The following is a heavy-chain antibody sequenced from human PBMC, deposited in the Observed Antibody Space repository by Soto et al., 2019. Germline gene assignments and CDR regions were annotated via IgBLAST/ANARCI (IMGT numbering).Heavy chain of an antibody. J-gene: IGHJ3*02. CDR3: AKSGNTIFGVVIIDLDI. Sequence: GGSLRLSCAASGFTFSSYAMSWVRQAPGKGLEWVSAIIGSGGSTYYADSVKGRFTISRDNSKNTLYLQMNSLRAEDTALYYCAKSGNTIFGVVIIDLDIWGQGTMVTVSS. CDR2: IIGSGGST. D-gene: IGHD3-3*01. V-gene: IGHV3-23*01. CDR1: GFTFSSYA.